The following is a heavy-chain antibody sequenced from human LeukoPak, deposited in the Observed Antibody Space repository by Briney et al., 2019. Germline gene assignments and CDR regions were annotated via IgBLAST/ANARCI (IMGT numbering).Heavy chain of an antibody. CDR3: ARDRSPEGYYDSSHWDYYHGMDV. CDR2: IIPIFGTA. J-gene: IGHJ6*02. Sequence: GASVKVSCKASGGTFSSYAISWVRQAPGQGLEWMGGIIPIFGTANYAQKFQGRVTITADESTSTAYMELSSLRSEDTAVYYCARDRSPEGYYDSSHWDYYHGMDVWGQGTTVTVSS. V-gene: IGHV1-69*13. D-gene: IGHD3-22*01. CDR1: GGTFSSYA.